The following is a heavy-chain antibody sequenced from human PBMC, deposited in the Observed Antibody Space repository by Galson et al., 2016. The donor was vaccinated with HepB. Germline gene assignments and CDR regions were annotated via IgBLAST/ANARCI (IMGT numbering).Heavy chain of an antibody. CDR1: GFTFGDYT. D-gene: IGHD3-22*01. Sequence: SLRLSCAASGFTFGDYTMHWVRQAPGKGLEWVSLITWDGGSTFYADSVKGRFTISRDNSKNSLYLQMNSLRAEDTAVYYCARVGYYDSSGSDYWGQGILVTVSS. CDR2: ITWDGGST. V-gene: IGHV3-43*01. CDR3: ARVGYYDSSGSDY. J-gene: IGHJ4*02.